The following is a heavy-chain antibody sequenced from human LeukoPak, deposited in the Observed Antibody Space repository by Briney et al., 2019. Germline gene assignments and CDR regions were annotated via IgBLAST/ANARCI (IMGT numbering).Heavy chain of an antibody. D-gene: IGHD4-17*01. CDR3: ARDRGYGDYGGDWFDP. Sequence: ASVKVSCKASGYTFTSYAMHWVRQAPGQRLEWMGWINAGNGNTKYSQEFQGRVTITRDTSASTAYMELSRLRSDDTAVYYCARDRGYGDYGGDWFDPWGQGTLVTVSS. CDR1: GYTFTSYA. V-gene: IGHV1-3*01. J-gene: IGHJ5*02. CDR2: INAGNGNT.